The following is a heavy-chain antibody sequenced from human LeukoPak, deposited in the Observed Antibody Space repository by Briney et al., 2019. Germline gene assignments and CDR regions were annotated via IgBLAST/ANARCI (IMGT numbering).Heavy chain of an antibody. CDR1: GFSFSSYD. CDR2: IRESGEST. J-gene: IGHJ4*02. Sequence: PGGSLRLFCAASGFSFSSYDMSWVRQAPGKGLEWVSAIRESGESTYYADSVKGRFTISRDNSRNMLYLQMSSLRAEDTAVYYCALTDGSGSYWLYWGQGTLVTVSA. CDR3: ALTDGSGSYWLY. V-gene: IGHV3-23*01. D-gene: IGHD3-10*01.